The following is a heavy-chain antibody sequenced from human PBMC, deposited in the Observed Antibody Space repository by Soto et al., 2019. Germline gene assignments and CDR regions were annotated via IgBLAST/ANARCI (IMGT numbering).Heavy chain of an antibody. Sequence: PGGSLRLSCAASGFTFSSYGMHWVRQAPGKGLEWVAVISYDGSNKYYADSVKGRFTISRDNSKNTLYLQMNSLRAEDTAVYYCAAEPYCSSTSCSKPFDYWGQGT. CDR1: GFTFSSYG. J-gene: IGHJ4*02. V-gene: IGHV3-30*03. CDR3: AAEPYCSSTSCSKPFDY. CDR2: ISYDGSNK. D-gene: IGHD2-2*01.